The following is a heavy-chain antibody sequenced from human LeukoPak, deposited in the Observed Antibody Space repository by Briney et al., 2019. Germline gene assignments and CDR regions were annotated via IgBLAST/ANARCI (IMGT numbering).Heavy chain of an antibody. J-gene: IGHJ4*02. CDR3: ARSPSSSGYYPTRRKKRYYFDY. Sequence: SETLSLTCAVSGGSFSGYYWGWIRQPPGKGLEWIGEINHSGSTNYNPSLKSRVIISVDTSKNQFSLKLSSVTAADTAVYYCARSPSSSGYYPTRRKKRYYFDYWGQGTLVTVSS. V-gene: IGHV4-34*01. D-gene: IGHD3-22*01. CDR2: INHSGST. CDR1: GGSFSGYY.